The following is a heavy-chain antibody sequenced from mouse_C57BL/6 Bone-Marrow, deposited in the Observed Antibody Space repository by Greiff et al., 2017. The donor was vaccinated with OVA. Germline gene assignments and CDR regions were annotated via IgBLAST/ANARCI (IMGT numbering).Heavy chain of an antibody. V-gene: IGHV1-26*01. J-gene: IGHJ2*01. CDR3: ARGIILYYFDY. Sequence: EVQLQQSGPELVKPGASVKISCKASGYTFTDYYMNWVKQSHGKSLEWIGDINPNNGGTSYNQKFKGKATLTVDKSSSTAYMELRSLTSEDSAVYYCARGIILYYFDYWGQGTTLTVSS. D-gene: IGHD2-4*01. CDR1: GYTFTDYY. CDR2: INPNNGGT.